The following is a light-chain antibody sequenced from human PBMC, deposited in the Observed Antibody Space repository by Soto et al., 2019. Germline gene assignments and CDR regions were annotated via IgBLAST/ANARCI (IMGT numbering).Light chain of an antibody. Sequence: SYELTQPPSVSVAPGKTARITCGGNNIGSKSVHWYQQKPGQAPVLVIYYDSDRPSGPPERFSGSNSGNTATLTISRVEAGDEADYYCQVWDSSSDHYVFGTGTKVTVL. CDR1: NIGSKS. CDR2: YDS. CDR3: QVWDSSSDHYV. J-gene: IGLJ1*01. V-gene: IGLV3-21*04.